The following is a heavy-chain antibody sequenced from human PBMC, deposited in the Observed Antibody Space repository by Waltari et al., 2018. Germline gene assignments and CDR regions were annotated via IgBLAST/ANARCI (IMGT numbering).Heavy chain of an antibody. V-gene: IGHV1-8*01. CDR3: ARGERWSGYYLPGWFDP. J-gene: IGHJ5*02. D-gene: IGHD3-3*01. CDR1: GYTFTSYD. CDR2: MNPNSGNT. Sequence: QVQLVQSGAEVKKPGASVKVSCKASGYTFTSYDINWVRQATGQGLEWMGGMNPNSGNTGYAQKFQGRVTMTRNTSISTAYMELSSLRSEDTAVYYCARGERWSGYYLPGWFDPWGQGTLVTVSS.